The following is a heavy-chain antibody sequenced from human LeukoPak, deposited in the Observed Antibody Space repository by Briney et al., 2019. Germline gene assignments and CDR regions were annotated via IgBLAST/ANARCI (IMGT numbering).Heavy chain of an antibody. D-gene: IGHD6-19*01. J-gene: IGHJ4*02. CDR1: GGTFSSYA. CDR2: IIPIFGTA. CDR3: ARARDRYSSGWYYFDY. Sequence: ASVKVSCKASGGTFSSYAISWVRQAPGQGLEWMGGIIPIFGTANYAQKFQGRLTITADESTSTAYMELSSLRSEDTAVYYCARARDRYSSGWYYFDYWGQGTLVTVSS. V-gene: IGHV1-69*13.